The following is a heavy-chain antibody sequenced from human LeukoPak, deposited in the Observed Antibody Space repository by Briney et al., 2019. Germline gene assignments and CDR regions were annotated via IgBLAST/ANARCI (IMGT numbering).Heavy chain of an antibody. CDR3: AAAFRRWSAGTFDY. D-gene: IGHD1-1*01. Sequence: GASVKVSCKASGFTFTSSAVQWVRQARGQRLEWIGWIVVGSGNTNYAQKFQERVTITRDMSTSTAYMELSSLRSEDTAVYYCAAAFRRWSAGTFDYWGQGTLVTVSS. CDR2: IVVGSGNT. CDR1: GFTFTSSA. J-gene: IGHJ4*02. V-gene: IGHV1-58*01.